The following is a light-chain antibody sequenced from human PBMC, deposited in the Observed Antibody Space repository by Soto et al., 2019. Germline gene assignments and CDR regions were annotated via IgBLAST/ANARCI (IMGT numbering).Light chain of an antibody. V-gene: IGKV3-11*02. Sequence: SLSPATLSVSKGQRAFLSCMARQSVSSYFAWYEQKPRQAPRLLMYVASNRATGITAMFSGSGSGRDVTLTIISLEPEDFAVYYCQQRTNWPLTFGGGTKVDI. CDR3: QQRTNWPLT. J-gene: IGKJ4*01. CDR1: QSVSSY. CDR2: VAS.